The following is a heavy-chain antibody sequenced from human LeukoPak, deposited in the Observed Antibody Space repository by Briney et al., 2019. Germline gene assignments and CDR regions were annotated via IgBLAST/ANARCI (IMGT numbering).Heavy chain of an antibody. CDR3: ARDRLMGYNWFDP. J-gene: IGHJ5*02. D-gene: IGHD3-16*01. Sequence: ASVKVSCKASGYTFTGYYMHWVRQAPGQGLEWMGRINPNSGGTNYAQKFQGRVTMTRNTSISTAYMELSSLRSEDTAVYYCARDRLMGYNWFDPWGRGTLVTVSS. V-gene: IGHV1-2*06. CDR2: INPNSGGT. CDR1: GYTFTGYY.